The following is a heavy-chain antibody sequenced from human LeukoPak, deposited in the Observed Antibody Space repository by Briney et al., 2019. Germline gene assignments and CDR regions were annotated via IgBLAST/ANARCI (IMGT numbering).Heavy chain of an antibody. Sequence: GSLRLSCAASGFTFSSYAMSWVRQAPGKGLEWIGRIYTSGSTNYNPSLKSRVTMSVDTSKNQFSLKLSSVTAADTAVYYCARFGSGSYSNWFDPWGQGTLVTVSS. CDR1: GFTFSSYA. J-gene: IGHJ5*02. V-gene: IGHV4-4*07. D-gene: IGHD3-10*01. CDR3: ARFGSGSYSNWFDP. CDR2: IYTSGST.